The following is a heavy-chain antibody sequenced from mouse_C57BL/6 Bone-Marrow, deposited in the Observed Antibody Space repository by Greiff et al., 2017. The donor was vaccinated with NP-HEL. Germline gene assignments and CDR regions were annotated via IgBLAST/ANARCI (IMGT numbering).Heavy chain of an antibody. J-gene: IGHJ3*01. D-gene: IGHD4-1*01. CDR1: GYTFTSYW. CDR3: AEQGRKFFFAY. V-gene: IGHV1-64*01. CDR2: IHPSSGST. Sequence: QVQLQQPGAELVKPGASVKLSCKASGYTFTSYWMHWVKQRPGQGLEWIGMIHPSSGSTNYNEKFKSKATLTVDKSSSTAYMQLSSLTSEDSAVYYCAEQGRKFFFAYWGQGTLVTVSA.